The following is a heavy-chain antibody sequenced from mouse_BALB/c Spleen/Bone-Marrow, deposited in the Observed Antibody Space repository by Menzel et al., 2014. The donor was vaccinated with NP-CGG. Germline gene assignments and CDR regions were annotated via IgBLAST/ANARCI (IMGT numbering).Heavy chain of an antibody. D-gene: IGHD2-1*01. J-gene: IGHJ4*01. CDR2: VDPANGNT. V-gene: IGHV14-3*02. Sequence: EVMLVESGADLVKPGASVKLSCTASGFNIKDTYIHWVKQRPEQGLEWIGRVDPANGNTKYAPKFQGKATITADTSSNTAYLRLSSLTSEDTAVYYCARRFGNSPRDSAMVNWGRGTSVNVSS. CDR3: ARRFGNSPRDSAMVN. CDR1: GFNIKDTY.